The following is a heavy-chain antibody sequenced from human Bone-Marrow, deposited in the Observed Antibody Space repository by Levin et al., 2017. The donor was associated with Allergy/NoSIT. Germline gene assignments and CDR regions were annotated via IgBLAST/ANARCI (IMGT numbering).Heavy chain of an antibody. D-gene: IGHD4-23*01. Sequence: GASVKVSCKASGYTFTDYYIHWVRQAPGQGLEWMGRMNPKSGTTIYAQRFQDRVIMTRDTSISTAYMELTRLQSDDTAVAYCVREPSLGIDNSAFDLWGQGSLVIVSS. CDR2: MNPKSGTT. CDR1: GYTFTDYY. J-gene: IGHJ4*02. CDR3: VREPSLGIDNSAFDL. V-gene: IGHV1-2*06.